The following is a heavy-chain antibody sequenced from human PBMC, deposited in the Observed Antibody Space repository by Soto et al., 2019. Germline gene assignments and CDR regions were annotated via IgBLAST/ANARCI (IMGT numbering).Heavy chain of an antibody. V-gene: IGHV3-53*01. CDR1: GFSVGGNH. CDR3: ARGVNDDS. Sequence: GGSLRLSCAASGFSVGGNHLTWVRQAPGKGLERVAVIHTSGDTYYADSVQGRFTISRDNSKNTVYLQMNSLRVGDTAMYFCARGVNDDSWGQGALVTVYS. D-gene: IGHD2-8*01. J-gene: IGHJ4*02. CDR2: IHTSGDT.